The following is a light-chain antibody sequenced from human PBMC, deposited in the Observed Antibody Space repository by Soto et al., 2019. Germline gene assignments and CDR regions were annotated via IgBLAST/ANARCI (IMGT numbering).Light chain of an antibody. CDR2: GAS. CDR3: QQYNNWPRT. Sequence: EIVMTQSPATLSVSPGERATLSCRASQSVSSNLAWYQQKPSQAPRLLIYGASTRATGIPARFSGSRSGTDFTLTISSLQSEDFAVYYCQQYNNWPRTFGQGTKVDIK. CDR1: QSVSSN. V-gene: IGKV3-15*01. J-gene: IGKJ1*01.